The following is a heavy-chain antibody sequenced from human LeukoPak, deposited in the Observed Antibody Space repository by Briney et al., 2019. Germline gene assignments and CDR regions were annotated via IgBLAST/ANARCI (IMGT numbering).Heavy chain of an antibody. CDR2: IYSGGST. J-gene: IGHJ6*02. Sequence: GGSLRLSCAASGFTVSSNYMSWVRQAPGKGLEWVSVIYSGGSTYYADSVKGRFTISRDNSKNTLYLQMNSLRAEDAAVYYCAREYSSSPTYGMDVWGQGTRSPSP. CDR3: AREYSSSPTYGMDV. CDR1: GFTVSSNY. V-gene: IGHV3-53*01. D-gene: IGHD6-13*01.